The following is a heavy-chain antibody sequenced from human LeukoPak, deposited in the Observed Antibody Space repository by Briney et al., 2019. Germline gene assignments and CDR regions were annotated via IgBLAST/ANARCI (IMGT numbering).Heavy chain of an antibody. CDR1: GYTFTGYY. V-gene: IGHV1-2*02. D-gene: IGHD3-10*01. CDR2: INPNSGGT. Sequence: ASVKVSCKASGYTFTGYYMHWVRQAPGQGLEWMGWINPNSGGTNYAQKFQGRVTMTRDTSISTAYMELSRLRSDDTAVYYRARDVMVERKHAFDSLGQGTMVTVSS. J-gene: IGHJ3*02. CDR3: ARDVMVERKHAFDS.